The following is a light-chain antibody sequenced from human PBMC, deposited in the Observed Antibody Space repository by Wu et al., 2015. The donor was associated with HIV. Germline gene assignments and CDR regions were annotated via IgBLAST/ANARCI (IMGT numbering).Light chain of an antibody. CDR3: QQYGSSPPEA. CDR1: QSISSSY. Sequence: EIVLTQSPATLSLSPGERGTLSCRASQSISSSYLAWYQQKPGQAPRLLIYGASSRATGIPDRFSGSGSGTDFTLTISRLEPEDFAVYYCQQYGSSPPEAFGPGTKVDIK. CDR2: GAS. J-gene: IGKJ3*01. V-gene: IGKV3-20*01.